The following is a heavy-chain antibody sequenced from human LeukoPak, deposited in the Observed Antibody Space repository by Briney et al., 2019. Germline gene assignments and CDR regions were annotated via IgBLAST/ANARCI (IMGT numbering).Heavy chain of an antibody. CDR2: IIPIFGTA. CDR3: ATPPSGSYYKAFDY. D-gene: IGHD3-10*01. CDR1: GGTFSSYA. J-gene: IGHJ4*02. Sequence: ASVKVSCKASGGTFSSYAISWVRQAPGQGLEWMGGIIPIFGTAIYAQKFQGRVTMTEDTSTDTAYMELSSLRSEDTAVYYCATPPSGSYYKAFDYWGQGTLVTVSS. V-gene: IGHV1-69*06.